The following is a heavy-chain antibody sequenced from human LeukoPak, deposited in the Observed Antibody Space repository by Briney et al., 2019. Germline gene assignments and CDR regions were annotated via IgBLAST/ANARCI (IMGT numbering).Heavy chain of an antibody. CDR2: ISWNSGNI. J-gene: IGHJ4*02. CDR3: AEYRSSVTPHYFDY. CDR1: RFSFCDCA. V-gene: IGHV3-9*01. Sequence: GGSLRLSCAASRFSFCDCAMHWVRQAPGKGLEWVSGISWNSGNIGYADSVKGRFTISRDNAKNSLYLQMNSLRAEDTVLYYCAEYRSSVTPHYFDYWGQGTLVTVSS. D-gene: IGHD4-11*01.